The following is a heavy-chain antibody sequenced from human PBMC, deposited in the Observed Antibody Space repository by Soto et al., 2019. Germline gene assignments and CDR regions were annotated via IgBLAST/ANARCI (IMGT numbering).Heavy chain of an antibody. Sequence: VEGGYIRAYCCRRIIKKQGKGLEWIGEINHSGSTNYNPSLKSRVTISVDTSKNQFSLKLSSVTAADTAVYYCARARPRYCSSTSCSKFDYWGQGTLVTVSS. CDR3: ARARPRYCSSTSCSKFDY. CDR2: INHSGST. D-gene: IGHD2-2*01. V-gene: IGHV4-34*01. J-gene: IGHJ4*02. CDR1: GGYIRAYC.